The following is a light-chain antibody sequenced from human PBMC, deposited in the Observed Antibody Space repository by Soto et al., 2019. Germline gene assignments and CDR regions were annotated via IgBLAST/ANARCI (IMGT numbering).Light chain of an antibody. V-gene: IGKV1-33*01. J-gene: IGKJ3*01. CDR3: QQYDNFPPT. Sequence: DIQMTQSPSSLSASIGDRVTITCQASQDITNSLNWYQQKPGKAPNLLIYDASNLHTGVPSRFSGSGSGTDFSLTISSLQPEDFATYWCQQYDNFPPTFGPGTKVDL. CDR2: DAS. CDR1: QDITNS.